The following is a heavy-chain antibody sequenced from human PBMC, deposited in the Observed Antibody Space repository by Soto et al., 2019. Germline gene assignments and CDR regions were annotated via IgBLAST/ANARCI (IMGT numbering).Heavy chain of an antibody. CDR2: IWYDGSNK. CDR3: ARDLYYDSSGYIFDY. CDR1: GFTFSSYG. Sequence: GGSLRLSCAASGFTFSSYGMHWVRQAPGKGLEWVAVIWYDGSNKYYADSVKGRFTISRDNSKNTLYLQMNSLRAEDTAVYYCARDLYYDSSGYIFDYWGQGTLVTVPQ. J-gene: IGHJ4*02. D-gene: IGHD3-22*01. V-gene: IGHV3-33*01.